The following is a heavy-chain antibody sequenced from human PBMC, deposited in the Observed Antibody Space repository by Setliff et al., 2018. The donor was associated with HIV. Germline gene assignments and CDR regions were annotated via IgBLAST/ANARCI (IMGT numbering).Heavy chain of an antibody. J-gene: IGHJ4*02. Sequence: AGGSLRLSCAASGFTFSDYYMSWIRQAPGKGLEWVSYISNSGSTIYYADSVKGRFTISRHNSKNTLYLQMNNLRVEDTAIYYCASGQKWLRSPGVLDYWGQGTLVTVSS. CDR2: ISNSGSTI. CDR3: ASGQKWLRSPGVLDY. CDR1: GFTFSDYY. V-gene: IGHV3-11*01. D-gene: IGHD5-12*01.